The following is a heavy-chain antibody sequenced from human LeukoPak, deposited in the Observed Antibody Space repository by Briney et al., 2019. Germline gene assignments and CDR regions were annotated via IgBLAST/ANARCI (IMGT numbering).Heavy chain of an antibody. CDR2: ISSSSSTI. Sequence: PGGSLTLSCAASGFTFSSYSMNWVRHAPGKGLEWVSYISSSSSTIYYADSVKGRFTISRDNAKNSLYLQMNSLRAEDTAVYYCARVEGYYYGSGSYYYYYGMDVWGQGTTVTVSS. V-gene: IGHV3-48*01. J-gene: IGHJ6*02. CDR3: ARVEGYYYGSGSYYYYYGMDV. CDR1: GFTFSSYS. D-gene: IGHD3-10*01.